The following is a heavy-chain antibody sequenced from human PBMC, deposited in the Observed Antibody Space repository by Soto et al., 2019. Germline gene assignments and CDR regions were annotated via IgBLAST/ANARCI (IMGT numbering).Heavy chain of an antibody. J-gene: IGHJ4*02. D-gene: IGHD6-19*01. Sequence: EVQLVESGGGLVQPGGSLRLSCAISEFTFSTYWMTWVRQAPGKGLEWVANIKQDGGEKNYLESVRGRFIISRDNAKKSLYLEMNSLRAEDTAVYYCAGGSGWENDSWGQGTLVTVSA. V-gene: IGHV3-7*05. CDR2: IKQDGGEK. CDR1: EFTFSTYW. CDR3: AGGSGWENDS.